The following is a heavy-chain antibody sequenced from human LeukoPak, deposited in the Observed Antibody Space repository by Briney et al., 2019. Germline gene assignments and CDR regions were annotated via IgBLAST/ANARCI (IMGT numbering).Heavy chain of an antibody. CDR1: GFTFSSYE. J-gene: IGHJ4*02. CDR3: AGLRSGSYLDY. V-gene: IGHV3-48*03. CDR2: ISSSGGTI. D-gene: IGHD1-26*01. Sequence: GGSLRLSCAASGFTFSSYEMNWVRQAPGKGLEWVSYISSSGGTIYYADSVKGRFTISRDNAKNSLYLQMNSLRAEDTADYYCAGLRSGSYLDYWGQGTLVTVSS.